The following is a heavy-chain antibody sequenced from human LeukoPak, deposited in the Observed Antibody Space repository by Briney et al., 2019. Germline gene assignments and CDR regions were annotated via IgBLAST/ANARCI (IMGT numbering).Heavy chain of an antibody. D-gene: IGHD6-13*01. J-gene: IGHJ6*03. CDR2: INASGTT. V-gene: IGHV4-4*07. CDR3: ARGLVRGTRYYYYYMDV. Sequence: SETLSLTCSVSGGSISDYYWTWIRQPAGKGLEWIGRINASGTTRYNPSLKSRLAMSVDTSKNQFSLKLSSVTAADTAVYYCARGLVRGTRYYYYYMDVWGKGTTVTVSS. CDR1: GGSISDYY.